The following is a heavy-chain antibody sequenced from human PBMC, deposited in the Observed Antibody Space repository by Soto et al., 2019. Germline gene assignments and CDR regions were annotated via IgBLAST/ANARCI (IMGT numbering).Heavy chain of an antibody. V-gene: IGHV4-34*01. J-gene: IGHJ6*02. Sequence: SLTCAVYGGSFSGYYWSWIRQPPGKGLEWIGEINHSGSTNYNPSLKSRVTISVDTSKNQFSLKLSSVTAADTAVYYCASRQVLSYYYYGMDVWGQGTTVTVSS. CDR3: ASRQVLSYYYYGMDV. D-gene: IGHD2-8*01. CDR2: INHSGST. CDR1: GGSFSGYY.